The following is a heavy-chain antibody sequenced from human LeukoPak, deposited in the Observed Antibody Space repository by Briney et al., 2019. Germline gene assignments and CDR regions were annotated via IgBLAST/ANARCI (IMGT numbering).Heavy chain of an antibody. V-gene: IGHV3-33*01. CDR1: GFTFSSYG. Sequence: GGSLRLSCAASGFTFSSYGMHWVRQAPGKGLEWVAVIWYDGSNKYYADSVKGRFTISRDNSKNTLYLQMTSLRAEDTAVYYCARDDGSRATYPDYWGQATLVTASS. CDR2: IWYDGSNK. CDR3: ARDDGSRATYPDY. J-gene: IGHJ4*02. D-gene: IGHD1-26*01.